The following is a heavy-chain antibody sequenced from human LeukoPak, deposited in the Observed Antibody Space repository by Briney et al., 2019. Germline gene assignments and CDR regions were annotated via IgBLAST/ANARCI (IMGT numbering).Heavy chain of an antibody. CDR3: ARAPGYNYLDS. J-gene: IGHJ4*02. CDR2: ISHSGSAK. V-gene: IGHV3-48*03. Sequence: QPGGSLRLSCAASGFIFSSYEMNWVRQTPGKGLEWVSYISHSGSAKYYADSVKGRFTISRDTPKNSLYLQMNSLRVEDTAIYYCARAPGYNYLDSWGQGTLVTVSS. D-gene: IGHD5-24*01. CDR1: GFIFSSYE.